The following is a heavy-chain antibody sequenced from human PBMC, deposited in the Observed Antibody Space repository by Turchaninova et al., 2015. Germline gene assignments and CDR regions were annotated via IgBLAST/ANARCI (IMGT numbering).Heavy chain of an antibody. D-gene: IGHD3-9*01. V-gene: IGHV1-3*04. J-gene: IGHJ4*02. CDR2: INTANGKT. CDR1: GYTFTRYP. Sequence: QVQVVQGGAEVKKPGASVKVSYKTSGYTFTRYPVHWVRQAPGQMLEWMGWINTANGKTKYSQRLQGRVTFSKDTSASTAYMELTSLISKDTATYYCASGDWFDYWGQGTLVIVSS. CDR3: ASGDWFDY.